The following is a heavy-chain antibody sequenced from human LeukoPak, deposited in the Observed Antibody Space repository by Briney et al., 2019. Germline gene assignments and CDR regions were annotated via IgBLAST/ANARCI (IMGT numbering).Heavy chain of an antibody. CDR2: ITGSGFSI. J-gene: IGHJ4*02. Sequence: GGSLRLSCAASGFTFSSYAMSWVRQAPGKGLEWVSGITGSGFSIYYADSVKGRFTISRDNSKNTLYLQMNSLSGEDTAVYYCAWDSSGYYLSAYRYWGQGTLVTVSS. CDR1: GFTFSSYA. V-gene: IGHV3-23*01. CDR3: AWDSSGYYLSAYRY. D-gene: IGHD3-22*01.